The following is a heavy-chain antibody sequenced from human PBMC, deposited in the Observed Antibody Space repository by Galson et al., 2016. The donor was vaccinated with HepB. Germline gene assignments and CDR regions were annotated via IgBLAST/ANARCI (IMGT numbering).Heavy chain of an antibody. CDR1: GYIFANYW. Sequence: QSGAEVKKPGESLKISCQTPGYIFANYWIGWVRQLPGTGLEWMGIIYPGDSETTYSPSFQVQVTLSADKSTSTAYLQWSRLKASDSAMYYCARPRILTGPTDYWGQGTLVTVSS. CDR3: ARPRILTGPTDY. D-gene: IGHD3-9*01. V-gene: IGHV5-51*01. J-gene: IGHJ4*02. CDR2: IYPGDSET.